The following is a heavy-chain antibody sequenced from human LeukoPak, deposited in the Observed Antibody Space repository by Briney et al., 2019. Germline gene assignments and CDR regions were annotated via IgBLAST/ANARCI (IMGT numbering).Heavy chain of an antibody. D-gene: IGHD3-16*01. J-gene: IGHJ6*03. Sequence: GASVKVSCKASGYTFTTYYIHWVRQAPGQGLEWMGMINPSDGASTYAQRFQGRVTMTRDMSTTTVYMDLRSLRSEDTAVYFCARETRGGLSASPGGLFASYYTYYYMDVWGRGTTVTVSS. CDR3: ARETRGGLSASPGGLFASYYTYYYMDV. V-gene: IGHV1-46*01. CDR2: INPSDGAS. CDR1: GYTFTTYY.